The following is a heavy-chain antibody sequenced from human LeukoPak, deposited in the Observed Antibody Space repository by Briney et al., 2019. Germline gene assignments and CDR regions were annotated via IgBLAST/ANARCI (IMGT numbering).Heavy chain of an antibody. V-gene: IGHV3-9*01. Sequence: GGSLRLSCAASGFTFDDYAMHWVRQAPGKGLEWVSAISWNSGIIGYADSVKGRFTISRDNAKNSLYLQMNSLRAEDTAFYYCAKGGTGYRYYFDYWGQGTLVTVSS. J-gene: IGHJ4*02. CDR3: AKGGTGYRYYFDY. D-gene: IGHD6-13*01. CDR1: GFTFDDYA. CDR2: ISWNSGII.